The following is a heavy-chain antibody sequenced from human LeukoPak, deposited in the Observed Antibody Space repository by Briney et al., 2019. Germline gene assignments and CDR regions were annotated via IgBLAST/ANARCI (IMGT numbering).Heavy chain of an antibody. D-gene: IGHD6-13*01. Sequence: SETLSLTCAVSGGSINTYYWSWIRQPPGKGLEWIGYIYYSGSTNYNPSLKSRVTISVDTSKNQFSLKLSSVTAADTAVYYCARAYSSSWYNNYGMDVWGQGTTVTVSS. V-gene: IGHV4-59*01. CDR3: ARAYSSSWYNNYGMDV. CDR2: IYYSGST. J-gene: IGHJ6*02. CDR1: GGSINTYY.